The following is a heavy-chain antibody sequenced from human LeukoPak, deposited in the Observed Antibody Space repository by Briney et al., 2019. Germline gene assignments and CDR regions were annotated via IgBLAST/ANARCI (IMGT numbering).Heavy chain of an antibody. J-gene: IGHJ6*03. CDR1: GGTFSSYA. V-gene: IGHV1-69*13. Sequence: SVKVSCKASGGTFSSYAISWVRQAPGQGLEWMGGIIPIFGTANYAQKFQSRVTITADESTSTAYMELSSLRSEDTAVYYCARGSDRGILYYYYMDVWGKGTTVTVSS. CDR2: IIPIFGTA. D-gene: IGHD2-15*01. CDR3: ARGSDRGILYYYYMDV.